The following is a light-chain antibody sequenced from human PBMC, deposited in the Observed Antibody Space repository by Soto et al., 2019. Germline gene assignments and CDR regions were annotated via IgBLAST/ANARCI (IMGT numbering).Light chain of an antibody. Sequence: EMVLTQSPGTLSLCLGERASLSCRASQSVRSSYLAWYQQKPGQAPRLLICGASSRATGIPDSFRGSGSRTDSTLTISRLEPEDFAVYYCQQYGSSPQTFGQGTKVDIK. CDR2: GAS. V-gene: IGKV3-20*01. CDR1: QSVRSSY. J-gene: IGKJ1*01. CDR3: QQYGSSPQT.